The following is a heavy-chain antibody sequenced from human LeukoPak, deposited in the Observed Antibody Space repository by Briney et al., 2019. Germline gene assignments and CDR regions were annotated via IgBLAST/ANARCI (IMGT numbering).Heavy chain of an antibody. CDR2: ISSSGSTI. CDR1: GFTFSSYE. V-gene: IGHV3-48*03. CDR3: ARDSSGWYVGPKDEFDY. J-gene: IGHJ4*02. Sequence: GESLRLSCAASGFTFSSYEMNWVRQAPGEGLEWVSYISSSGSTIYYADSVKGRFTISRDNAKNSLYLQMNSLRAEDTAVYYCARDSSGWYVGPKDEFDYWGQGTLVTVSS. D-gene: IGHD6-19*01.